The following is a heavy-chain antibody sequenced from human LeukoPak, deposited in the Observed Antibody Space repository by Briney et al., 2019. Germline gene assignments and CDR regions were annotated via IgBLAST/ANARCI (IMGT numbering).Heavy chain of an antibody. Sequence: PSETLSLTCAVYGGSFSGYYWSWIRQPPGKGLEWIGEINHSGTTNYNPSLKSRVTISVDTSKNQFSLKLCSVTAADTAVYYCATRGKTMVRGVIGYWGQGTLVTVSS. CDR3: ATRGKTMVRGVIGY. V-gene: IGHV4-34*01. D-gene: IGHD3-10*01. CDR2: INHSGTT. J-gene: IGHJ4*02. CDR1: GGSFSGYY.